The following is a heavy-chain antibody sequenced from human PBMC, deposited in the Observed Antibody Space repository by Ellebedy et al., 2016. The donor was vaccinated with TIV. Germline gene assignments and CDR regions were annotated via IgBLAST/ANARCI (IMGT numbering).Heavy chain of an antibody. J-gene: IGHJ4*02. CDR2: ISGSGDT. Sequence: PGGSLRLSCAASGFAVSSNGMSWVRQAPGKGLDWVSGISGSGDTDYADSVKGRLTISRDKSKNTMYLQMNSLRAEDTAVYYCAGHGDRAMTHWGQGTLVTVSS. CDR3: AGHGDRAMTH. D-gene: IGHD5-18*01. CDR1: GFAVSSNG. V-gene: IGHV3-66*04.